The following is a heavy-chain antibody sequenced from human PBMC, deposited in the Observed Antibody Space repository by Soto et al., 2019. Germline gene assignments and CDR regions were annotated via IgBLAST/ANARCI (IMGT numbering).Heavy chain of an antibody. CDR3: ARASYDYVWGSYGEIDY. CDR1: GGSISSYY. J-gene: IGHJ4*02. Sequence: PSETLSLTCTVSGGSISSYYWSWIRQPPGKGLEWIGYIYYSGSTNYNPSLKSRVTISVDTSKNQFSLKLSSVTAADTAVYYCARASYDYVWGSYGEIDYWGQGTLVTVSS. V-gene: IGHV4-59*08. D-gene: IGHD3-16*01. CDR2: IYYSGST.